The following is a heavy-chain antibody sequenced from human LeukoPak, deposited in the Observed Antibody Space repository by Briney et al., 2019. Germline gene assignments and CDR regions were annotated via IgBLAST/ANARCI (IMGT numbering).Heavy chain of an antibody. V-gene: IGHV3-74*01. CDR2: INSDGSST. J-gene: IGHJ4*02. D-gene: IGHD5-18*01. CDR1: GFTFSSYW. CDR3: ARERYSYGFDY. Sequence: GGSLRLSCAASGFTFSSYWMHWVRQAPGKGLVWVSRINSDGSSTSYADSVKGRSTISRDNAKNTLYLQMNSLRAEDTAVYYCARERYSYGFDYWGQGTLVTVSS.